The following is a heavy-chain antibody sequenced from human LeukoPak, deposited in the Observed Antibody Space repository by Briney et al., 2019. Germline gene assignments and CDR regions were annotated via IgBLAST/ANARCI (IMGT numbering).Heavy chain of an antibody. CDR2: INHSGST. V-gene: IGHV4-34*01. CDR1: GGSFSGYY. J-gene: IGHJ6*02. CDR3: ARASRRNGYYYYYGMDV. D-gene: IGHD2-8*01. Sequence: SETLSLTCAVYGGSFSGYYWSWIRQPPGKGLEWIGEINHSGSTNYNPSLKSRVTISVDTSKNQFSLKLSSVTAADTAVYYCARASRRNGYYYYYGMDVWGQGTTVTVSS.